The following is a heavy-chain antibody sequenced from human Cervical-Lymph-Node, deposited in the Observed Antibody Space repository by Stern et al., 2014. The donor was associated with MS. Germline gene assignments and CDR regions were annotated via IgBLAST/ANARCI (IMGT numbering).Heavy chain of an antibody. D-gene: IGHD1-14*01. V-gene: IGHV3-74*01. CDR3: ARDYNLDV. Sequence: EVQLVESGGGLVQPGGSLRLSCAASGFTFSNYWMHWVRQAPGTGLVWVSRLNNDGSSTNYADSVRGRFTISRDNAKNTLYLQMNSLRAEDTAVYYCARDYNLDVWGQGTTVTVSS. CDR2: LNNDGSST. CDR1: GFTFSNYW. J-gene: IGHJ6*02.